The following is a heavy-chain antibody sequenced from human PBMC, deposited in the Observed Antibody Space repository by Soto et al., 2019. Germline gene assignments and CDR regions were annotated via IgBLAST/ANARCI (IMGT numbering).Heavy chain of an antibody. J-gene: IGHJ4*02. V-gene: IGHV4-59*08. Sequence: SETLSLTCTVSGGSISSYYWSWIRQPPGKGLEWIGYISYSGSTNYNPSLKSRVTISVDTSKNQFSLKLSSVTAADTAVYYCARSDGRYWGQGTLVTVSS. CDR1: GGSISSYY. CDR2: ISYSGST. CDR3: ARSDGRY.